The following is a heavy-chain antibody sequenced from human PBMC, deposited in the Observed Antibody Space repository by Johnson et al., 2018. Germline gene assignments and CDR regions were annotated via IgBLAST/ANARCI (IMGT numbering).Heavy chain of an antibody. J-gene: IGHJ6*02. D-gene: IGHD6-19*01. CDR1: GFTFSCYG. V-gene: IGHV3-7*01. Sequence: EVQLVESGGGVVQPGRSLRLSCAASGFTFSCYGMHCVRQAPGKGLEWVANINQDGSVKNYEDSVKGRFSISRDNSKNSLDLQINSLRAEDRVVYYCVRERPIAGGGTNNYYYGMDVWGQGTTVTVSS. CDR2: INQDGSVK. CDR3: VRERPIAGGGTNNYYYGMDV.